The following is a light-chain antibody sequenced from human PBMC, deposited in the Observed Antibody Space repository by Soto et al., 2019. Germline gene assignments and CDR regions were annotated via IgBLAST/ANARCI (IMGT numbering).Light chain of an antibody. J-gene: IGKJ2*01. V-gene: IGKV1-5*01. CDR3: QHYISYPYT. Sequence: DIQMTQFPSTLSASVGDRVTITCRASQTTNTWLAWYQQKPVTAPKLLIYDASSLEGGVPSRFSASGSGTEFTLTISSLQPDDLATYYCQHYISYPYTFGQGTKVEIK. CDR2: DAS. CDR1: QTTNTW.